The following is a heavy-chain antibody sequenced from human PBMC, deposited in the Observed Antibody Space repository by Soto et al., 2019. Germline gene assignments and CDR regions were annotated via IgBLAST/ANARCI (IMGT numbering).Heavy chain of an antibody. CDR1: GFSISRGGYY. CDR3: ARVISYGYFDY. J-gene: IGHJ4*02. Sequence: TLSLTCTVSGFSISRGGYYWSRIRQHPGKGLEWIGYIYYSGSTYYNPSLKSRVTISVDTSKNQFSLKLSSVTAADTAVYYCARVISYGYFDYWGQGTLVTVSS. V-gene: IGHV4-31*03. D-gene: IGHD1-26*01. CDR2: IYYSGST.